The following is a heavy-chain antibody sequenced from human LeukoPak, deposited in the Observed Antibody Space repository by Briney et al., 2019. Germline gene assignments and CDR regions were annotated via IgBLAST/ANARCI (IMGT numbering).Heavy chain of an antibody. J-gene: IGHJ4*02. D-gene: IGHD3-3*01. Sequence: PGGSLRLSCAASGFTFSSYSMNWVRHAPGKGLEWVSYISSSSSTIYYADSVKGRFTISRDNAKNSLYLQMNSLRAEDTAVYYCARVGYDFWSGLGGLDYWGQGTLVTVSS. V-gene: IGHV3-48*01. CDR3: ARVGYDFWSGLGGLDY. CDR2: ISSSSSTI. CDR1: GFTFSSYS.